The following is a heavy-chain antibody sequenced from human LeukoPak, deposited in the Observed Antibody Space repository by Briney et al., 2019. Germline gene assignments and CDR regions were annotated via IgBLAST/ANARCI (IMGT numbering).Heavy chain of an antibody. CDR3: ARDPYSGTYGDTYYYYMDV. CDR1: GFSFSSYN. Sequence: GGSLRLSCAASGFSFSSYNMNWVRQAPGKGLEWVSSITSSSTYTFYADSVKGRFTISRDNARNSLYLQMNSLRAEDTAVYYCARDPYSGTYGDTYYYYMDVWGKGTTVTISS. CDR2: ITSSSTYT. V-gene: IGHV3-21*01. J-gene: IGHJ6*03. D-gene: IGHD1-26*01.